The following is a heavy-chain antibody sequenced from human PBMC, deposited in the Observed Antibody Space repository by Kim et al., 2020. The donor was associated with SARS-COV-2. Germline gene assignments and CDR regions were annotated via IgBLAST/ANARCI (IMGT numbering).Heavy chain of an antibody. CDR2: IYYSGST. CDR1: GGSISSSSYY. D-gene: IGHD6-13*01. J-gene: IGHJ5*02. V-gene: IGHV4-39*01. Sequence: SETLSLTCTVSGGSISSSSYYWGWIRQPPGKGLEWIGSIYYSGSTYYNPSLKSRVTISVDTSKNQFSLKLSSVTAADTAVYYCARHEPAAGTQNWFDPWGQGTLVTVSS. CDR3: ARHEPAAGTQNWFDP.